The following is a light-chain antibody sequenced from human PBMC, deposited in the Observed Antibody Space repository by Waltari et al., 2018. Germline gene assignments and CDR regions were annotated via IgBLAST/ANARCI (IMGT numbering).Light chain of an antibody. CDR3: QQYSASPHVT. V-gene: IGKV3-20*01. CDR2: DTS. J-gene: IGKJ5*01. Sequence: VLTQSPGTLSLSPGERVTLSCRASQSVSGNYLAWYQQQPGQSPRLLIYDTSTRATGVPDRFRGSGSGTEFTLTIDRLEPEDFAVYFCQQYSASPHVTFGQGTRLEIK. CDR1: QSVSGNY.